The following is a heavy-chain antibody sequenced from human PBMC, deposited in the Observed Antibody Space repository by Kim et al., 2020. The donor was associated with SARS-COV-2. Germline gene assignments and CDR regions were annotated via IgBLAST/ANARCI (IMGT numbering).Heavy chain of an antibody. CDR2: IYPGDSDT. CDR3: ARFRLESLWFDWFDP. Sequence: GESLKISCKGSGYSFTSYWIGWVRQMPGKGLEWMGIIYPGDSDTRYSPSFQGQVTISADKSISTAYLQWSSLKASDTAMYYCARFRLESLWFDWFDPWGQGTLVTVSS. CDR1: GYSFTSYW. J-gene: IGHJ5*02. D-gene: IGHD3-10*01. V-gene: IGHV5-51*01.